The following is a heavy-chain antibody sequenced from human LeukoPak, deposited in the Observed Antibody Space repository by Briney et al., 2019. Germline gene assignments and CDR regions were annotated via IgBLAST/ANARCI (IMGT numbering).Heavy chain of an antibody. CDR2: INHSGST. D-gene: IGHD1-1*01. CDR1: GGSFSGYY. J-gene: IGHJ3*02. CDR3: ARTTNLADI. Sequence: SETLSLTCAVYGGSFSGYYWSWIRQPPGKGLEWIGEINHSGSTNYNPSLKSRVTISVDTSKNQFSLKLSSVTAADTAVYYCARTTNLADIWGQGTMVTVSS. V-gene: IGHV4-34*01.